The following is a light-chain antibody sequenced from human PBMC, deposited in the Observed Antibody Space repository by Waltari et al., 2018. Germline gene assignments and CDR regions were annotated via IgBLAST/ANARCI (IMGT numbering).Light chain of an antibody. CDR2: ATS. J-gene: IGKJ2*01. CDR1: QSVTNSY. CDR3: QQFGNSYT. Sequence: IVLTQSPGPMSLSPGASATLSCRASQSVTNSYLAWYQQKPGQAPRLLIYATSSRATGIPDRFSGSGSGTDFTLTISRLEPADVAVYYCQQFGNSYTFGQGTKLEI. V-gene: IGKV3-20*01.